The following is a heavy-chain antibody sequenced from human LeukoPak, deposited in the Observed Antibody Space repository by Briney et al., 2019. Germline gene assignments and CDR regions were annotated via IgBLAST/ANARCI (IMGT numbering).Heavy chain of an antibody. CDR3: APQGGAAAGF. CDR2: IYYSGST. V-gene: IGHV4-39*01. D-gene: IGHD6-13*01. Sequence: SETLSLTCTVSGGSISSSSYYWGWIRQPPGKGLEWIGSIYYSGSTYYNPSLKSRVTMSVDTSKNQFSLKLSSVTAADTAVYYCAPQGGAAAGFWGQGTLVTVSS. CDR1: GGSISSSSYY. J-gene: IGHJ4*02.